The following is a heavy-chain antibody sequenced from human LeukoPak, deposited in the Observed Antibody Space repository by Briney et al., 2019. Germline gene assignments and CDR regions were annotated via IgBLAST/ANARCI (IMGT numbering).Heavy chain of an antibody. CDR1: GGSINSGSYY. V-gene: IGHV4-39*01. CDR3: ARLLVANLFDY. J-gene: IGHJ4*02. CDR2: IYYSGST. Sequence: SETLSLTCTVSGGSINSGSYYWGWIRQPPGKGLEWIGSIYYSGSTYYNPSLKSRVTISVDTSKNQFSLKLSSVTAADTAVYYCARLLVANLFDYWGQGTLVTVSS. D-gene: IGHD2-15*01.